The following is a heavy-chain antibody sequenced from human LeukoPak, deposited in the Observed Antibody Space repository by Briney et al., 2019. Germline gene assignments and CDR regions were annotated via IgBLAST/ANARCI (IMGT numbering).Heavy chain of an antibody. CDR3: ARKDWYFDL. Sequence: SETLSLTCTVSGGSISSSTYYWGWIRQPPGKGLEWIGSIYYSGNTYYNPSLKSRVTISVDTSKNQFSLKLSSVTAADTAVYYCARKDWYFDLWGRGTLVTVSS. V-gene: IGHV4-39*07. CDR2: IYYSGNT. J-gene: IGHJ2*01. CDR1: GGSISSSTYY.